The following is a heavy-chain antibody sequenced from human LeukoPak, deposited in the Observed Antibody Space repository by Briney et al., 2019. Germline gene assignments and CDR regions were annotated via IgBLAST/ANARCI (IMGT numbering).Heavy chain of an antibody. CDR1: GFTFNSDA. CDR3: AKDFYDFWSGFDY. Sequence: GGSLRLSCTASGFTFNSDAMNWVRKAPGKGLEWVATISGSGGSTYYTDSVKGRFTISRDNFKNMVFLQMNSLKAEDTAIYYCAKDFYDFWSGFDYWGQGTLVTVSS. CDR2: ISGSGGST. J-gene: IGHJ4*02. D-gene: IGHD3-3*01. V-gene: IGHV3-23*01.